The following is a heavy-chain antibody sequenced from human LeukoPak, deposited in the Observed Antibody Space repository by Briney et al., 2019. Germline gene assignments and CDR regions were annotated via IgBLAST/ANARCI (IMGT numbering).Heavy chain of an antibody. D-gene: IGHD3-22*01. J-gene: IGHJ5*02. CDR1: GFTFSTYW. Sequence: GGSLRLSCAASGFTFSTYWMHWVRQAPGKGLVWVSRVNTDGSSTNYADSVKGRFTFSRDNAKNKIYLQMNSLRAEDTSMYYCASGSGGYYHWGQGTLVTVSS. CDR2: VNTDGSST. CDR3: ASGSGGYYH. V-gene: IGHV3-74*01.